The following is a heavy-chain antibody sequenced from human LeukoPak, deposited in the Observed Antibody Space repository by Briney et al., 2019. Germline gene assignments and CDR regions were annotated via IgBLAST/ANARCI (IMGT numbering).Heavy chain of an antibody. CDR1: GFTFSNYF. CDR3: ARDDSTGYYNLDG. D-gene: IGHD3-22*01. V-gene: IGHV3-7*05. J-gene: IGHJ4*02. CDR2: IKEDGSEK. Sequence: PGESLRLFCAASGFTFSNYFMSWVRQAPGKGLEWVANIKEDGSEKYYVDSVKGRFTISRDNAKNSLNLEMNSLRAEDTAVYFCARDDSTGYYNLDGWGQGTLVTVSS.